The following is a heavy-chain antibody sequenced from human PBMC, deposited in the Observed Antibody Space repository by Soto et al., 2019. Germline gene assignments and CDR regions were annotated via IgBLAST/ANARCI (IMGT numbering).Heavy chain of an antibody. J-gene: IGHJ4*02. Sequence: GASVKVSCKTSEFTFTGYYIHWVRQAPGQGLEWMGWINPNSGGTDYGQKFQGRVTMTRDTSIGTAHMELRGLRSDDTAVYYCAREKIVGANTFDYWGQGILVTLSS. D-gene: IGHD1-26*01. CDR3: AREKIVGANTFDY. CDR1: EFTFTGYY. CDR2: INPNSGGT. V-gene: IGHV1-2*02.